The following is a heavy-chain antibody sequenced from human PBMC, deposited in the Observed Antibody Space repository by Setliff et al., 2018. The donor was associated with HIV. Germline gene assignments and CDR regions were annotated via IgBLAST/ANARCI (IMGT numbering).Heavy chain of an antibody. CDR2: TNPNSSGT. V-gene: IGHV1-2*02. CDR3: ARRVPPIPSGDLDY. CDR1: GYTFTDYY. J-gene: IGHJ4*02. D-gene: IGHD4-17*01. Sequence: ASVKVSCKTSGYTFTDYYIHWVRRAPGQGLEWMGWTNPNSSGTNYAQKFQGRVTMTRDTSISTAYMDLSRLRSDDTAVYYCARRVPPIPSGDLDYWGQGTLVTVSS.